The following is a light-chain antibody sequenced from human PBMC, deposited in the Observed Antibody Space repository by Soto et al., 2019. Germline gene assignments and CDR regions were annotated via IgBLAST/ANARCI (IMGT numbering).Light chain of an antibody. Sequence: QSALTQPASVSGSPGQSITISCTGTSSDVGAYNHVSWYQQHPGKAPKVMIYEVSNRPSGVSNRFSASKSGNTASLTISGLQAEDEADYYCSSYTGTSTQYVFGTGTKVTVL. CDR2: EVS. V-gene: IGLV2-14*01. CDR3: SSYTGTSTQYV. CDR1: SSDVGAYNH. J-gene: IGLJ1*01.